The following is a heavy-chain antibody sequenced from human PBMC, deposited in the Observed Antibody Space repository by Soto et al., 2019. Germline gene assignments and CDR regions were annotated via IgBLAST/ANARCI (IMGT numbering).Heavy chain of an antibody. CDR3: AHRRNTYYDILTGYSKNWFDP. D-gene: IGHD3-9*01. CDR1: GLSLSTSGVG. CDR2: IYWDDEK. V-gene: IGHV2-5*02. Sequence: QITLKESGPTLVKPTQTLTLTCTFSGLSLSTSGVGVGWIRQSPVKALEWLALIYWDDEKRYSPSLKSRLTITKDTSKNQVVLTMTNMDHVDTATYYCAHRRNTYYDILTGYSKNWFDPWGQGTLVTVSA. J-gene: IGHJ5*02.